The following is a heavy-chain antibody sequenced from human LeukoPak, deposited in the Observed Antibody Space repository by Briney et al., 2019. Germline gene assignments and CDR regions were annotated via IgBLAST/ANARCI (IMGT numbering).Heavy chain of an antibody. V-gene: IGHV4-61*05. CDR2: IYYTGST. Sequence: PSETLSLTCTVSGVSISSSNSYWGWIRQPPGKGLEWIGYIYYTGSTNYNSSLKSRVTISVDTSKNQFSLNLSSVTAADTAMYYCARAVLATKSEHWFDSWGQGTLVTVSS. CDR3: ARAVLATKSEHWFDS. CDR1: GVSISSSNSY. J-gene: IGHJ5*01. D-gene: IGHD2-8*01.